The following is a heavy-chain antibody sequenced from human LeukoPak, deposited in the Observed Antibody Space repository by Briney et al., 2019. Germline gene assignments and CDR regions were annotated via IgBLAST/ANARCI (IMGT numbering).Heavy chain of an antibody. D-gene: IGHD5-24*01. Sequence: SETLSLTCSVSGYSISSGYYWGWIRQPPGKGLEWIGSVYFGGTTYYNPSLRSRVTMSLDTSKNQVSLTLNSVTAADTAVYYCARDNRSDGYKIFDYWGQGTLATVSS. CDR1: GYSISSGYY. CDR3: ARDNRSDGYKIFDY. CDR2: VYFGGTT. J-gene: IGHJ4*02. V-gene: IGHV4-38-2*02.